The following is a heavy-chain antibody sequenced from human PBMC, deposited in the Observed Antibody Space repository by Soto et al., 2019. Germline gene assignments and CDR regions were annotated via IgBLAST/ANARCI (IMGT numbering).Heavy chain of an antibody. Sequence: PGGSLRLSCAASGFTFSSYSMNWVRQAPGKGLEWVSSISSSSSYIYYADSVKGRFTISRDNAKNSLYLQMNSLRAEDTAVYYCARDRPYCSSTSCPLGVGDYYYGMDVWGQGTTVTVSS. CDR2: ISSSSSYI. D-gene: IGHD2-2*01. V-gene: IGHV3-21*01. CDR1: GFTFSSYS. CDR3: ARDRPYCSSTSCPLGVGDYYYGMDV. J-gene: IGHJ6*02.